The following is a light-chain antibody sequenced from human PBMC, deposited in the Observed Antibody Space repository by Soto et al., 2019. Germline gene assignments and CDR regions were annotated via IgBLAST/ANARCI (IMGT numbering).Light chain of an antibody. V-gene: IGKV3-11*01. CDR3: QRRSNWPPYT. J-gene: IGKJ2*01. Sequence: EIVLTQSPATLSLSPGERATLSCRASQSVSSYFAWYQQKPGQAPRLLIYDASNSATGIPARISGSGSGTDFTLTISSLEPEDFAVYYCQRRSNWPPYTFGQGTKLEIK. CDR2: DAS. CDR1: QSVSSY.